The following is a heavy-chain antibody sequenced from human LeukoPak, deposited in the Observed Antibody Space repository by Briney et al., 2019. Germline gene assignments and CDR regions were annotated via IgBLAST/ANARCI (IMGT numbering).Heavy chain of an antibody. V-gene: IGHV3-23*01. CDR3: ARGGVVVTFGDAFDI. D-gene: IGHD2-21*02. CDR1: GFTFSSYA. CDR2: ISGSGDST. J-gene: IGHJ3*02. Sequence: GGSLRLSCAASGFTFSSYAMSWVRQTPGKGLEWVSGISGSGDSTYYADSVKGRFKIYRDNSKNTLYVQMNSLRAEDTAVYYCARGGVVVTFGDAFDIWGQGTMVTVSP.